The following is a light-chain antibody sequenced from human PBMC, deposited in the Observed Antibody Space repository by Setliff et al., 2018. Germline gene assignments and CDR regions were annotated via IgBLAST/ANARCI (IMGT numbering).Light chain of an antibody. J-gene: IGKJ1*01. Sequence: DIQMTQSPSTLSASVGDRVTISCRASRSISRYLAWYQQKPGKAPKVLIYLASELESGVPSRFSGSGSGTEFTLTISSLQPEDFATYYCQQYNSYSRTFGQGTKV. CDR2: LAS. CDR1: RSISRY. V-gene: IGKV1-5*03. CDR3: QQYNSYSRT.